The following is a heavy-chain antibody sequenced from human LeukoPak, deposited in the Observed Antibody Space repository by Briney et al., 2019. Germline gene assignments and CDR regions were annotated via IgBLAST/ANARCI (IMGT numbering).Heavy chain of an antibody. CDR3: AKRGDSSGDSKHFDY. CDR2: ISPSGGNT. J-gene: IGHJ4*02. D-gene: IGHD3-22*01. CDR1: GFTFSSYA. V-gene: IGHV3-23*01. Sequence: GGSLRLSCAASGFTFSSYAMSWVRQAPGKGLEWVSLISPSGGNTYYANSVRGRFTISRDNSKNTLHLQMSSLRAEDTALYYCAKRGDSSGDSKHFDYWGQGNLVTVSS.